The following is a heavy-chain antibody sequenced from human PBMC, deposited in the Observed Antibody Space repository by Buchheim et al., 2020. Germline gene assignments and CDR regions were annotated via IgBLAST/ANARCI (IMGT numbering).Heavy chain of an antibody. V-gene: IGHV1-2*06. Sequence: QVQLVQSGAEVKKPGASVKVSCKASGYTFTGYYMHWVRQAPGQGLEWMGRINPNSGCTNYSQKFQGRVTITRDTSIRPAFMELRRLRSDDTAVYYCAMLYNPPAVFNWFDPWGQGTL. CDR1: GYTFTGYY. D-gene: IGHD1-14*01. J-gene: IGHJ5*02. CDR3: AMLYNPPAVFNWFDP. CDR2: INPNSGCT.